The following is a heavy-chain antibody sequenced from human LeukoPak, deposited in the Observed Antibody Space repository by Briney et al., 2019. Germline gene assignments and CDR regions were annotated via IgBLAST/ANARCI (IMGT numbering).Heavy chain of an antibody. D-gene: IGHD6-19*01. J-gene: IGHJ4*02. CDR1: GFTFSNYG. V-gene: IGHV3-30*03. CDR3: ARASSGFDY. CDR2: ISYDGSNK. Sequence: PGGSLRLSCAASGFTFSNYGMTWVRQAPGKGLEWVAVISYDGSNKYYADSVKGRFTISRDNSKNTLYLQMNSLRAEDTAVYYCARASSGFDYWGQGTLVTVSS.